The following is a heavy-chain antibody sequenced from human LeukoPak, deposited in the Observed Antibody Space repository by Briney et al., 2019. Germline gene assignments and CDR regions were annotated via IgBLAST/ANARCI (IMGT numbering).Heavy chain of an antibody. Sequence: ASVKVSCKASGGTFSSYAISWVRQAPGQGLEWMGGIIPIFGTANYAQKFQGRVTITADESTSTAYMELSSLRSEDTAVYYCARDGGYCSGGSCYQDYWGRGTLVTVSS. CDR2: IIPIFGTA. CDR3: ARDGGYCSGGSCYQDY. J-gene: IGHJ4*02. D-gene: IGHD2-15*01. CDR1: GGTFSSYA. V-gene: IGHV1-69*13.